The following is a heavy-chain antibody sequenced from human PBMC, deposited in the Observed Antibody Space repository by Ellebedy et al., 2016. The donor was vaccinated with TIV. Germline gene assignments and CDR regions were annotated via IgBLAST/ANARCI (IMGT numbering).Heavy chain of an antibody. CDR2: INWNGGST. Sequence: PGGSLRLSCAASGFTFDDYGMSWVRQAPGKGLEWVSGINWNGGSTGYADSVKGRFTISRDNAKNSLYLQMNSLRDEDTALYYCARHVGSGSPNYYYYGMDVWGQGTTVTVSS. CDR3: ARHVGSGSPNYYYYGMDV. V-gene: IGHV3-20*04. CDR1: GFTFDDYG. D-gene: IGHD3-10*01. J-gene: IGHJ6*02.